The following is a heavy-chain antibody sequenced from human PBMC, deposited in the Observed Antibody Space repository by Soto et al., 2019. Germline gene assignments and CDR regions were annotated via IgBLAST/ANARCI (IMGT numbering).Heavy chain of an antibody. CDR1: GFTFSSYA. Sequence: EGPLLDSGGGLVQPGGSLRLSCAASGFTFSSYAMNWVRQAPGKGLEWVSVISASGDSTYYADSVQGRFTISRDDSKHTLHLQMNCLRTEETAVYYCARRGTGAYFDYWGQGNVVTVSS. D-gene: IGHD1-1*01. J-gene: IGHJ4*02. CDR2: ISASGDST. CDR3: ARRGTGAYFDY. V-gene: IGHV3-23*01.